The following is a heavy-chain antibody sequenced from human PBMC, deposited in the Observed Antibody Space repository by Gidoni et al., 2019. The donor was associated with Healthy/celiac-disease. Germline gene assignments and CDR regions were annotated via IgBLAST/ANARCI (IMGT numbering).Heavy chain of an antibody. CDR1: GYTLTELS. V-gene: IGHV1-24*01. Sequence: QVQLVQSGAEVKKPGASVKVSCKVSGYTLTELSMHWVRQAPGKGLEWMGGFDPEDGETIYAQKFQGRVTMTEDTSTDTAYMELSSLRSEDTAVYYCATVSYGPGGSVRYYGMDVWGQGTTVTVSS. CDR3: ATVSYGPGGSVRYYGMDV. D-gene: IGHD5-18*01. CDR2: FDPEDGET. J-gene: IGHJ6*02.